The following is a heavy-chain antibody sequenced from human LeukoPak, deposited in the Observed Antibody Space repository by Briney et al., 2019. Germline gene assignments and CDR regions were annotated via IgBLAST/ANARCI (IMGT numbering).Heavy chain of an antibody. CDR2: ISAYNGNT. Sequence: ASVKVSCKASGYTFTSYGISWVRQAPGQGLEWMGWISAYNGNTNYAQKIQGRVTMTTDTSTSTAYMELRSLRSDDTAVYYCARGDYDILTGYYDRYYFDYWGQGTLVTVSS. V-gene: IGHV1-18*01. CDR3: ARGDYDILTGYYDRYYFDY. J-gene: IGHJ4*02. D-gene: IGHD3-9*01. CDR1: GYTFTSYG.